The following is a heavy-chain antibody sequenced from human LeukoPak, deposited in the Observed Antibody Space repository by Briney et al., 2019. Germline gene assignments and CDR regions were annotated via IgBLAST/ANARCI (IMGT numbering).Heavy chain of an antibody. V-gene: IGHV3-20*04. D-gene: IGHD1-26*01. CDR1: GFSFDDYG. Sequence: GGSLRLSCAASGFSFDDYGMSWVRQAPGKGLEWVSDINWNGGSTGYADSVKGRFTISRDNAKNSLYLQMNSLRAEDTALYYCAKSGSYASFFDYWGQGTLVTVSS. CDR2: INWNGGST. J-gene: IGHJ4*02. CDR3: AKSGSYASFFDY.